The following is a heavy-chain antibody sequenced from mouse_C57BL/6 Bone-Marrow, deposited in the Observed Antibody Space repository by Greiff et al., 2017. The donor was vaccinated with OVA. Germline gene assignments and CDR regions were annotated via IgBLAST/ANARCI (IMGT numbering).Heavy chain of an antibody. D-gene: IGHD4-1*01. CDR2: IYPGNSDT. J-gene: IGHJ3*01. Sequence: VQLQQSGTVLARPGASVKMSCKTSGYTFTSYWMHWVKQRPGQGLEWIGAIYPGNSDTSYNQKFKGKAKLTAVTSASTAYMELSSLTNEDSAVYYGTRGELTGPSWLAYWGQGTLVTVSA. CDR1: GYTFTSYW. V-gene: IGHV1-5*01. CDR3: TRGELTGPSWLAY.